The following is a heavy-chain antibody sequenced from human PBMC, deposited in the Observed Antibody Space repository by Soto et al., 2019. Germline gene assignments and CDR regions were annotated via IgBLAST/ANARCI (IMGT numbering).Heavy chain of an antibody. CDR1: GGSISGFY. CDR3: VRRSGRCGSATCSKFDF. CDR2: IYSTGSA. V-gene: IGHV4-4*07. Sequence: QVQLLESGPGLVKPSETLSLTCTVSGGSISGFYWSWIRQPAGKGLEWIGRIYSTGSAAYDPSLQSRVAISLDTSKNQFSLRLSSVTAADTAVYFCVRRSGRCGSATCSKFDFWGQGALVTVSS. D-gene: IGHD2-2*01. J-gene: IGHJ4*02.